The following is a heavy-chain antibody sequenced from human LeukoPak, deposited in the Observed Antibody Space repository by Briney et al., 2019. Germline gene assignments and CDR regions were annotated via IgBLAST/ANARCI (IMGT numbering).Heavy chain of an antibody. CDR2: ISYDGSNK. CDR3: AKGAYYDL. J-gene: IGHJ4*02. CDR1: GFTFSSYA. V-gene: IGHV3-30*04. Sequence: GGSLRLSCAASGFTFSSYAMHWVRQAPGKGLEWVAVISYDGSNKYYADSVKGRFTISRDNSKNTLHLQMNSLRAEDTAVYYCAKGAYYDLWGQGTLVTVSS. D-gene: IGHD3-22*01.